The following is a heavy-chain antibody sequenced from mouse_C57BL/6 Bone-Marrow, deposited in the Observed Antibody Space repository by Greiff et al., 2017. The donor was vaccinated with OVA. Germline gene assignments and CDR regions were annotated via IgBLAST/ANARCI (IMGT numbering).Heavy chain of an antibody. Sequence: EVKLMESGEGLVTPGGSLKLSCAASGFTFSSYAMYWVRQTPEKRLEWVAYISSGGDYIYYADTVKGRFTISSDNARNTLYLQMSSLKSEDTAMYYCTRDQDYYGSSEAMDYWGQGTSVTVSS. CDR2: ISSGGDYI. D-gene: IGHD1-1*01. CDR1: GFTFSSYA. CDR3: TRDQDYYGSSEAMDY. J-gene: IGHJ4*01. V-gene: IGHV5-9-1*02.